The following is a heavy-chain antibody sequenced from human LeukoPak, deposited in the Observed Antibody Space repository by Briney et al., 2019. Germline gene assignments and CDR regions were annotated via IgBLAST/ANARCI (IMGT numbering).Heavy chain of an antibody. Sequence: GGSLRLSCAASVFTFSSYSMNWVRQAPRKGLEWVSSISSSSSYIYYADSVKGRFTISRDNAKNSLYLQMNSLRAEDTAVYYCAPGGYGSGSYYFQHWGQGTLVTVSS. CDR1: VFTFSSYS. CDR2: ISSSSSYI. J-gene: IGHJ1*01. CDR3: APGGYGSGSYYFQH. V-gene: IGHV3-21*01. D-gene: IGHD3-10*01.